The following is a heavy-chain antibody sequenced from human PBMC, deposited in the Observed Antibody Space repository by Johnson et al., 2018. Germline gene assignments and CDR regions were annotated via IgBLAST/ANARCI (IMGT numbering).Heavy chain of an antibody. J-gene: IGHJ6*02. Sequence: QVQLQESGPGLVKPSETLSLTCTVSGGSISSYYWSWIRQPPGKGLEWIGYIYYSGSTDYNPSLKSRVTISADTSKNHFSLKRSSVNAADTAVYYCERGIHGGGSSVPKDYYYGMDVWGQGTPVTGSS. V-gene: IGHV4-59*01. CDR2: IYYSGST. CDR1: GGSISSYY. CDR3: ERGIHGGGSSVPKDYYYGMDV. D-gene: IGHD6-13*01.